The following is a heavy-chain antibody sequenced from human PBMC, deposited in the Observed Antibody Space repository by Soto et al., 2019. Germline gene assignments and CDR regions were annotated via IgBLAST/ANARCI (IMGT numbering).Heavy chain of an antibody. Sequence: PSETLSLTCTVSGGSISDGYYWSWIRQHPGKGLEWIGSISDSGSTSYNPSLKSRLTISVDTSKNQFSLNLRSVTAADTAVYYCARRDRSGFSYWLDTWGQGTLVT. CDR3: ARRDRSGFSYWLDT. J-gene: IGHJ5*02. V-gene: IGHV4-31*03. D-gene: IGHD3-22*01. CDR1: GGSISDGYY. CDR2: ISDSGST.